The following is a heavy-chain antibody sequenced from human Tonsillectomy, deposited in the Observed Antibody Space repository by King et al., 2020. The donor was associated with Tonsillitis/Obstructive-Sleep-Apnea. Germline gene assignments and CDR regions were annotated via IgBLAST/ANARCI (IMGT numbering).Heavy chain of an antibody. CDR3: ARDSMGHYYDSGGYYTFDY. Sequence: VQLVESGPEVKKPGASVKVSCKASGYTFPKSGFSWVRQAPGQGLEWMGWISAYNGNTNCAQKLQDRVTMTTDTSTSTAYMELRSLRSDDTAVYYCARDSMGHYYDSGGYYTFDYWGQGTLVTVSS. CDR1: GYTFPKSG. V-gene: IGHV1-18*01. CDR2: ISAYNGNT. D-gene: IGHD3-22*01. J-gene: IGHJ4*02.